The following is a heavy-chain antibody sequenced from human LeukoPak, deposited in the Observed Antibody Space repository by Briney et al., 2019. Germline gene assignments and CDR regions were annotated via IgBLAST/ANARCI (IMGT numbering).Heavy chain of an antibody. V-gene: IGHV3-48*01. J-gene: IGHJ3*02. CDR3: ARARGITMVRGVIDAFDI. Sequence: GGSLRLSCAASGFTFSSYSMNWVRQAPGKGLEWVSYISSSSSTIYHADSVKGRFTISRDNAKNSLYLQMNSLRAEDTAVYYCARARGITMVRGVIDAFDIWGQGTMVTVSS. CDR2: ISSSSSTI. CDR1: GFTFSSYS. D-gene: IGHD3-10*01.